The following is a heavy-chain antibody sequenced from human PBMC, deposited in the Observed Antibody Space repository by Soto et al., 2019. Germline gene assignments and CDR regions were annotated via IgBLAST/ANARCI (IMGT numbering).Heavy chain of an antibody. J-gene: IGHJ4*02. CDR1: GYSFTSYW. CDR2: IYPGDSDT. Sequence: PGESLKISCKGSGYSFTSYWIGWVRQMPGKGLEWMGIIYPGDSDTRYSPSFQGQVTISADKSISTAYLQWSSLKASDTAMYYCARSLLWFGEKEDFDYWGQGTLATVSS. CDR3: ARSLLWFGEKEDFDY. D-gene: IGHD3-10*01. V-gene: IGHV5-51*01.